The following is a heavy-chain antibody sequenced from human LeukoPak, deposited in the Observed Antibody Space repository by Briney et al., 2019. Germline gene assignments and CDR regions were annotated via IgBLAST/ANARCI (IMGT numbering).Heavy chain of an antibody. CDR2: IYYSGST. CDR3: ARRNYENGMDV. J-gene: IGHJ6*02. Sequence: PSETLSLTCTASGGSISSSSYYWGWIRQPPGKGLEWIGSIYYSGSTNYNPSLKSRVTISVDTSKNQFSLKLSSVTAADTAVYYCARRNYENGMDVWGQGTTVTVSS. CDR1: GGSISSSSYY. D-gene: IGHD1-7*01. V-gene: IGHV4-39*07.